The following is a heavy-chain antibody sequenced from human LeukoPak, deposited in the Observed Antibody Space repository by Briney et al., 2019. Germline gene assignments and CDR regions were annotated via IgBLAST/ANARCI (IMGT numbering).Heavy chain of an antibody. J-gene: IGHJ4*02. D-gene: IGHD5-24*01. CDR3: ARAVEMATIWHDY. CDR1: GGSISSYY. V-gene: IGHV4-59*01. Sequence: SEALSLTCTVSGGSISSYYWSWIRQPPGKGLEWIGYIYYSGSTNYNPSLKSRVTISVATSKNQFSLKLSCVPAADTAVYYCARAVEMATIWHDYWGQGTLVTVSS. CDR2: IYYSGST.